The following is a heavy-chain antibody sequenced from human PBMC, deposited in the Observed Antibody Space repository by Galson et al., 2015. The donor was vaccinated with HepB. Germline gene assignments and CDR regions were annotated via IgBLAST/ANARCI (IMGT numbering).Heavy chain of an antibody. J-gene: IGHJ3*02. CDR3: ARAVYCSSTSCYTSRWGAFDI. Sequence: CAISGDSVSSHSAAWNWIRQSPSRGLEWLGRTYYRSKWYNDYAVSVRSRITINPDTSKNQFSLQLNSVTPEDTAVYYCARAVYCSSTSCYTSRWGAFDIWGQGTMVTVSS. CDR1: GDSVSSHSAA. V-gene: IGHV6-1*01. CDR2: TYYRSKWYN. D-gene: IGHD2-2*02.